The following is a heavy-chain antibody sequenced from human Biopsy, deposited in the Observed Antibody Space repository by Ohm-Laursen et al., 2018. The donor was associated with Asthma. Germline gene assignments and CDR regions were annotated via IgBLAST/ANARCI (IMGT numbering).Heavy chain of an antibody. Sequence: SVKASCKSLGGTFNTYVIGWVRQAPGQGLEWMGGINSVFGTTTYPQKFQDRVTITADDSKSTVYMELSSLRSEDTAVYYCARKAGSCISRTCYSLDFWGQGTLVTVSS. CDR3: ARKAGSCISRTCYSLDF. J-gene: IGHJ4*02. CDR2: INSVFGTT. CDR1: GGTFNTYV. V-gene: IGHV1-69*13. D-gene: IGHD2-2*01.